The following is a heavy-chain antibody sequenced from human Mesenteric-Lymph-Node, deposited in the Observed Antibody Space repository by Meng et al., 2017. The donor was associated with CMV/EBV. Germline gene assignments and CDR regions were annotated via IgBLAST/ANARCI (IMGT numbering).Heavy chain of an antibody. Sequence: GGSLRLSCPASGFTFSNYGMHWVRQAPGKGRACVSFIRYDGSNEYYADSLKGRFTISRDNSKNTVYLQMNSLSAEDTALYYCAKDGSGSFLHYWGQGTLVTVSS. V-gene: IGHV3-30*02. CDR3: AKDGSGSFLHY. D-gene: IGHD3-10*01. J-gene: IGHJ4*02. CDR1: GFTFSNYG. CDR2: IRYDGSNE.